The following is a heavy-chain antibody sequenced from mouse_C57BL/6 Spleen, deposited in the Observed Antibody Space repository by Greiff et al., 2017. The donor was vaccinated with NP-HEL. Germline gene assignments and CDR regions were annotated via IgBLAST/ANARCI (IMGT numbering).Heavy chain of an antibody. Sequence: EVKLVESEGGLVQPGSSMKLSCTASGFTFSDYYMAWVRQVPEKGLEWVANINYDGSSTYYLDSLKSRFIISRDNAKNILYLQMSSLKSEDTATYYCARSAQDYAMDYWGQGTSVTVSS. V-gene: IGHV5-16*01. CDR3: ARSAQDYAMDY. D-gene: IGHD3-2*02. CDR1: GFTFSDYY. J-gene: IGHJ4*01. CDR2: INYDGSST.